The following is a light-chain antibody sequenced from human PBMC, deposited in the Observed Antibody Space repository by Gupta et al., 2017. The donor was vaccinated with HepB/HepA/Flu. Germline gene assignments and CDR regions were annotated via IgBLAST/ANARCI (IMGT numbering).Light chain of an antibody. V-gene: IGLV2-14*03. J-gene: IGLJ1*01. CDR2: DVS. CDR1: SSDVGTYNF. Sequence: SALTPPASDSGSPGQSITISCAGTSSDVGTYNFVSWYQQRQGTVPKLIIYDVSKRPSGISNRFSGSKSGTNAFLPISGLQAEDEADYYCALPTTSSTFGFGGGNKITV. CDR3: ALPTTSSTFG.